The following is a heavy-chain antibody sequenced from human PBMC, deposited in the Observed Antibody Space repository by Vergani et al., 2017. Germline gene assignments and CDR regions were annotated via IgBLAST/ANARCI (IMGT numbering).Heavy chain of an antibody. D-gene: IGHD2-15*01. CDR3: AIISVGVGDV. J-gene: IGHJ6*02. V-gene: IGHV1-69*13. Sequence: QVQVVQSGAEVKKPGSSVKVSCKLSGGTFRSHAFTWVRQAPGQGLEWMGRIIPMFGTAHYAQKFQGRVTITADESTSTVYMEVSRLRSDDTATYYCAIISVGVGDVWGQGTWVMVS. CDR2: IIPMFGTA. CDR1: GGTFRSHA.